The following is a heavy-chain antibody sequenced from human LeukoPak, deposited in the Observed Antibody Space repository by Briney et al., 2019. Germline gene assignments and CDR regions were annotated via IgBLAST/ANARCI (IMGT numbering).Heavy chain of an antibody. V-gene: IGHV1-2*02. CDR2: INPNSGGT. CDR1: GYSFTSYY. CDR3: ARDFSGSYYGLGFDY. J-gene: IGHJ4*02. Sequence: GASVKVSCKASGYSFTSYYMHWVRQAPGQGLEWMGWINPNSGGTNYAQKFQGRVTMTRDTSISTAYMELSRLRSDDTAVYYCARDFSGSYYGLGFDYWGQGTLVTVSS. D-gene: IGHD1-26*01.